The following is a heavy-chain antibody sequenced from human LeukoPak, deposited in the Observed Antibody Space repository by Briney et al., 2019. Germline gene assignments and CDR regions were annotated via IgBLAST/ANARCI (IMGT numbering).Heavy chain of an antibody. CDR1: GFTFSNYA. CDR3: AKTNGYFDY. V-gene: IGHV3-23*01. J-gene: IGHJ4*02. CDR2: INANGGTS. Sequence: GGSLRLSCAASGFTFSNYAMTWVRQAPGKGLECVSGINANGGTSYYADSVRGRFTVSRDNSKNTLSLQMNSLRAEDSAIYYCAKTNGYFDYLGQGTLVTVSS.